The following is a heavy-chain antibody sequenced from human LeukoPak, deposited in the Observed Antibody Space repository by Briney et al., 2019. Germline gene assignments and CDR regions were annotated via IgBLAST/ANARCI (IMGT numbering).Heavy chain of an antibody. CDR3: ARNGYSSSSFDY. V-gene: IGHV3-7*01. J-gene: IGHJ4*02. CDR2: INQDGRLK. CDR1: GFTVSSYS. D-gene: IGHD6-6*01. Sequence: EGSLRLSCAASGFTVSSYSMSWVRQAPGKGLEWVANINQDGRLKYYVDSVKGRFTISRINAKNSVYLRMDSPTTEDTAFYYCARNGYSSSSFDYWGKGSLVTVSS.